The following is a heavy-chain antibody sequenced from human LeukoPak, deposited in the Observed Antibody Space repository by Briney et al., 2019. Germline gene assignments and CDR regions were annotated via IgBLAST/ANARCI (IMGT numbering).Heavy chain of an antibody. J-gene: IGHJ4*02. CDR3: ARVLYSSGWNYFDY. V-gene: IGHV3-21*01. CDR1: GFTFSRYS. Sequence: GGSLRLPCAASGFTFSRYSMNWVRQAPGKGLEWVSSITTSSSYIYYADSVKGRFTISRDNAKNSLFLQMNSLRAEDTAVYYCARVLYSSGWNYFDYWGQGTLVTVSS. CDR2: ITTSSSYI. D-gene: IGHD6-19*01.